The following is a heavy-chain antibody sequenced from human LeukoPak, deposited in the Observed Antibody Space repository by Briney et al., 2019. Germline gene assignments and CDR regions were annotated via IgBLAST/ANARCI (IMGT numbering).Heavy chain of an antibody. J-gene: IGHJ4*02. CDR3: AGYCSSTSRPSTVTTQNYYFDY. CDR2: INHSGST. CDR1: GGSFSGYY. D-gene: IGHD2-2*01. Sequence: PSETLSLTCAVYGGSFSGYYWSWIRQPPGKGLEWIGEINHSGSTNYNPSLKSRVTISVDTSKNQFSLKLSSVTAADTAVYYCAGYCSSTSRPSTVTTQNYYFDYWGQGTLVTVSS. V-gene: IGHV4-34*01.